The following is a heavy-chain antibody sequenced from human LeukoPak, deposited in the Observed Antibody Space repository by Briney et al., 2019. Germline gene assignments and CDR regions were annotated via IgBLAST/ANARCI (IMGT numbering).Heavy chain of an antibody. CDR1: GGSISNYW. J-gene: IGHJ4*02. D-gene: IGHD6-13*01. V-gene: IGHV4-59*01. CDR2: VFDSGGT. CDR3: ARGYSSSWNYFDY. Sequence: PSETLSLTCTVSGGSISNYWWSWIRQPPGEGLEWIGYVFDSGGTNYNPSLKSRVTISVDTSKKQFSLRLSSVTAADTAVYYCARGYSSSWNYFDYWGLGTLVTVSS.